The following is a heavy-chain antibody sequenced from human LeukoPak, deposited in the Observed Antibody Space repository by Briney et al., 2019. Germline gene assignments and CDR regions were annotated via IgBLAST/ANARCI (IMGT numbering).Heavy chain of an antibody. CDR3: ARIYVDTAMVRWFDP. CDR1: GGSISSSNW. V-gene: IGHV4-4*02. CDR2: IYHSGST. Sequence: SETLSLTCAVSGGSISSSNWWSWVRQPPGKGLEWSGEIYHSGSTNYNPSLKSRVTISVDKSKNQFSLKLSSVTAADTAVYYCARIYVDTAMVRWFDPWGQGTLVTVSS. D-gene: IGHD5-18*01. J-gene: IGHJ5*02.